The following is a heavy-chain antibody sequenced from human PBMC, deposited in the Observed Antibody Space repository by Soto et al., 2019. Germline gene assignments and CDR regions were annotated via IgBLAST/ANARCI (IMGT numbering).Heavy chain of an antibody. CDR1: GFTFSSYG. D-gene: IGHD6-19*01. V-gene: IGHV3-30*18. CDR2: ISYDGSNK. J-gene: IGHJ4*02. Sequence: QVQLVESGGGVVQPGRSLRLSCAASGFTFSSYGMHWVRQAPGKGLEWVAVISYDGSNKYYADSVKGRFTISRDNSKNTLYLQMNSLRAEDTAVYYCANVDKQWLVRDTFDYWGQGTLVTVSS. CDR3: ANVDKQWLVRDTFDY.